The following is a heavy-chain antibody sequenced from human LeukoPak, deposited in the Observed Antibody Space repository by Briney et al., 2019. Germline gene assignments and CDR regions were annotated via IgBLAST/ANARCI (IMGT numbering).Heavy chain of an antibody. J-gene: IGHJ4*02. CDR2: INPNNGGT. CDR3: ARLRRKSIIGTASSRGFDS. V-gene: IGHV1-2*02. Sequence: PGASVKVSCKSSGYTFNGYYMHWVRQAPGQGLEWMGWINPNNGGTKYAQNFQGRVTMTRDTSISTAYLQWSSLKASDTAMYYCARLRRKSIIGTASSRGFDSWGQGTLVTVSS. D-gene: IGHD3-10*01. CDR1: GYTFNGYY.